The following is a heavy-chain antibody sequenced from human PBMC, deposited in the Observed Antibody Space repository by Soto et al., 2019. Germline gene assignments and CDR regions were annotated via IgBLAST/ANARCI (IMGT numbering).Heavy chain of an antibody. CDR1: GYKVSTWHNFTSYW. J-gene: IGHJ4*02. CDR2: IYPGDSDT. V-gene: IGHV5-51*01. D-gene: IGHD3-22*01. Sequence: GESLKISCMGSGYKVSTWHNFTSYWIAWVRQMPGEGLEWMGIIYPGDSDTRYSPSFQGQVTISADKSISTAYLQWSSLKASDTAMYYCARQHYDSSGYWDYWGQGTLVTVSS. CDR3: ARQHYDSSGYWDY.